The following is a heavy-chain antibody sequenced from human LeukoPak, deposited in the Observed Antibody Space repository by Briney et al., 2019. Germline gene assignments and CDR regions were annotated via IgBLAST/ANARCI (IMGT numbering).Heavy chain of an antibody. V-gene: IGHV4-61*08. D-gene: IGHD1-26*01. CDR1: GGSINSGGYY. J-gene: IGHJ2*01. CDR2: IYYSGST. CDR3: ARRYSGSYPSPYWYFDL. Sequence: SQTLSLTCTVSGGSINSGGYYWSWIRQPPGKGLEWIGYIYYSGSTNYNPSLKSRVTISVDTSKNQFSLKLSSVTAADTAVYYCARRYSGSYPSPYWYFDLWGRGTLVTVSS.